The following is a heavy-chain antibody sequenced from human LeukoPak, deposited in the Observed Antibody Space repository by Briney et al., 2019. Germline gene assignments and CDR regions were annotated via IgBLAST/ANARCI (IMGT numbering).Heavy chain of an antibody. CDR2: IYHSGST. J-gene: IGHJ6*02. V-gene: IGHV4-30-2*01. D-gene: IGHD6-13*01. Sequence: PSETLSLTCAVSGGSISSGGYSWSWIRQPPGKGLEWIGYIYHSGSTNYNPSLKSRVTISVDTSKNQFSLKLSSVTAADTAVYYCASIPYSSSWYYYYYGMDVWGQGTTVTVSS. CDR3: ASIPYSSSWYYYYYGMDV. CDR1: GGSISSGGYS.